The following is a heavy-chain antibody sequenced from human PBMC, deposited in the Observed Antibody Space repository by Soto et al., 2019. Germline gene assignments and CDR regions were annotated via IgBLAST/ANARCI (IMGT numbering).Heavy chain of an antibody. V-gene: IGHV1-3*01. J-gene: IGHJ6*02. CDR3: AKKGHPYYYNSGMDV. Sequence: ASVKVSCKASGYTFTNYAIHWVRQAPGQRLEWMGWINAGNGDTKYSQKFQGRVTITSDTSASTAYMELRRLTYDDTAVYFCAKKGHPYYYNSGMDVWGQGTTVTVSS. CDR1: GYTFTNYA. CDR2: INAGNGDT. D-gene: IGHD3-10*01.